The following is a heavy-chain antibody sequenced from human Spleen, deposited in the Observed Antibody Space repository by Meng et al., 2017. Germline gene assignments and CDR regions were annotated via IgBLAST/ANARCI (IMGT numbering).Heavy chain of an antibody. Sequence: QVWPVHAGAEAKDPGASVKVACNPSAYPFAAYYIHWVRQAPGQGLELMGHIIPNSGDTLYAPKFQGRVSMTADTSIGTAYVELSGLRSDDTAIYYCVRDENISLGKLFGDYWGQGTLVTVSS. CDR2: IIPNSGDT. CDR3: VRDENISLGKLFGDY. CDR1: AYPFAAYY. D-gene: IGHD2-21*01. V-gene: IGHV1-2*06. J-gene: IGHJ4*02.